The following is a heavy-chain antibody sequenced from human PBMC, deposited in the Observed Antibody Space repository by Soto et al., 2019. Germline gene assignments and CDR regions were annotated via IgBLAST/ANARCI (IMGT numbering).Heavy chain of an antibody. D-gene: IGHD4-17*01. J-gene: IGHJ6*02. CDR2: ISGSGGST. Sequence: GGSLRLSCAASGFTFSSYAMSWVRQAPGKGLEWVSAISGSGGSTYYADSVKGRFTISRDNSKNTLYLQMNSLRAEDTAVYYCAKSPPLYGDYGSNYYYYGMDVWGQGTTVTVSS. CDR3: AKSPPLYGDYGSNYYYYGMDV. CDR1: GFTFSSYA. V-gene: IGHV3-23*01.